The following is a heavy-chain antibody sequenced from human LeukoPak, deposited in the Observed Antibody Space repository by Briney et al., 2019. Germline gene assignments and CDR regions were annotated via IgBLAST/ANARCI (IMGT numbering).Heavy chain of an antibody. Sequence: GGSLRLSCAASGFTFDDYAMHWVRQAPGKGLEWVSGISWDSDTIDYADSVKGRFTLSRDNSKNTLYLQMNSLRAEDTAVYYCAKDRYSSGWSEYFQHWGQGALVTVSS. V-gene: IGHV3-9*01. CDR1: GFTFDDYA. J-gene: IGHJ1*01. CDR2: ISWDSDTI. CDR3: AKDRYSSGWSEYFQH. D-gene: IGHD6-19*01.